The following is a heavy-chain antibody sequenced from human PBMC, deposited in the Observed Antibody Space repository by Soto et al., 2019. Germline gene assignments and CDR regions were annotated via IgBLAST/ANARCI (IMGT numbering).Heavy chain of an antibody. CDR1: GYTFTTYF. D-gene: IGHD2-2*01. CDR2: INPTGGDT. CDR3: ARGSYASNVFIMDV. J-gene: IGHJ6*02. V-gene: IGHV1-46*01. Sequence: QVQLVQSGAEVKKPGASVQVSCKASGYTFTTYFMHWVRQAPGQGFEWMGRINPTGGDTVYAQKFQGRVTVTRDTSTSTVNIELDSLTSKDTAVYYCARGSYASNVFIMDVWGQGTAVTVAS.